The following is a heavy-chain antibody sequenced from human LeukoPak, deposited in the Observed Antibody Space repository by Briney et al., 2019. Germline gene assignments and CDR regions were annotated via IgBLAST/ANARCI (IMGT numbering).Heavy chain of an antibody. V-gene: IGHV1-8*01. Sequence: GASVKVSCKASGYTFTSYVINWVRQATGQGLEWMGWMNPNSGNTGYAQKFQGRVTMTRNTSISTAYMELSSLRSEDTAVYYCARGRMVRGVTWWFDPWGQGTLVTVSS. CDR2: MNPNSGNT. CDR3: ARGRMVRGVTWWFDP. CDR1: GYTFTSYV. J-gene: IGHJ5*02. D-gene: IGHD3-10*01.